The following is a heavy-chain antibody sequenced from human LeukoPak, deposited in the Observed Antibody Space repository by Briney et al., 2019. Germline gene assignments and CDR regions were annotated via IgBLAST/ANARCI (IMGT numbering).Heavy chain of an antibody. V-gene: IGHV3-30*18. D-gene: IGHD1-26*01. CDR1: GFTFSSYG. CDR3: AKDLKPGATTAGYY. J-gene: IGHJ4*02. Sequence: GRSLRLSCAASGFTFSSYGMHWVRQAPGKGLEWVAVISYDGSNKYYADSVKGRFTISRDNSKNTLYLQMNSLRAGDTAVYYCAKDLKPGATTAGYYWGQGTLVTVSS. CDR2: ISYDGSNK.